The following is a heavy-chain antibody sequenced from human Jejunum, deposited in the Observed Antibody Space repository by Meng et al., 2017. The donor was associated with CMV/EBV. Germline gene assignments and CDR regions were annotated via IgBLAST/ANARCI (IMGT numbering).Heavy chain of an antibody. J-gene: IGHJ4*02. CDR2: ISAISDYT. CDR3: TKPDGPDF. CDR1: GFTFSGYD. V-gene: IGHV3-23*01. Sequence: DVQLLSSGVAWVQLGGSLCLSCAASGFTFSGYDMSWVRQAPGKGLQWVSTISAISDYTHYADSVKGRFTTSRDNSQNTLYLQMNSLRVEDTAIYYCTKPDGPDFWGQGTLVTVSS.